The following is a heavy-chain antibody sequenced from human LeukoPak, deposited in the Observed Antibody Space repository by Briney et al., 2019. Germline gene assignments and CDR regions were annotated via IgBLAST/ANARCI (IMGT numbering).Heavy chain of an antibody. Sequence: GGSLRLSCAASGFTFSSYAMSWVRQAPGKGLEWVSAISGSGGSTYYADSVKGRFTISRDNSKNTLYLQMNSLSAEDTALYYCAKLYGDYKHAFHIWGQGTMVTVSS. V-gene: IGHV3-23*01. J-gene: IGHJ3*02. CDR2: ISGSGGST. CDR1: GFTFSSYA. CDR3: AKLYGDYKHAFHI. D-gene: IGHD4-17*01.